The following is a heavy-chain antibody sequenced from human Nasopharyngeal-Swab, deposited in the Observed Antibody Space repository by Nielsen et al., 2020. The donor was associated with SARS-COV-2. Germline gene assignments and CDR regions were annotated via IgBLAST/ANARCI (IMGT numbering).Heavy chain of an antibody. CDR3: ARGAGRWETSGSYPWWGDYYYYGMDV. J-gene: IGHJ6*02. CDR2: IYYSGST. Sequence: IRQSPGKGLEWIGYIYYSGSTNYNPSLKSRVTISVDTSKNQFSLKLSSVTAADTAVYYCARGAGRWETSGSYPWWGDYYYYGMDVWGQGTTVTVSS. D-gene: IGHD1-26*01. V-gene: IGHV4-59*01.